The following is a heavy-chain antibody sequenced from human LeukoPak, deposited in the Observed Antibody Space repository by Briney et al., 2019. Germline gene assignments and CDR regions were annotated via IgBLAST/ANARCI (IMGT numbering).Heavy chain of an antibody. V-gene: IGHV3-48*02. D-gene: IGHD3-22*01. CDR2: ISSSSITI. Sequence: GGSLRLSCAASGFTFSSYSMNWVRQAPGKGLEWVSYISSSSITIYYADSVKGRFTISRDNAKNSLYLQMNSLRDEDTAVYYCARAENYDSSGYPRGIFDYWGQGTPVTVSS. CDR3: ARAENYDSSGYPRGIFDY. J-gene: IGHJ4*02. CDR1: GFTFSSYS.